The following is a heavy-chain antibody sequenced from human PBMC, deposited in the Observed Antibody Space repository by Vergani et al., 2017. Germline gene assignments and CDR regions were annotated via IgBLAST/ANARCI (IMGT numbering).Heavy chain of an antibody. CDR1: GFTFDDYA. V-gene: IGHV3-9*01. CDR2: ISCNSGSI. Sequence: EVQLVESGGGLVQPGRSLRLSCTASGFTFDDYAMHWVRQPPGKGLEWVSGISCNSGSIGYADSVKGRFTISRDNAKNSLYVQMNSLRPEDTALYYCAKSSILGFRDYLNHFDYWGQGTLVTVSS. D-gene: IGHD1-14*01. CDR3: AKSSILGFRDYLNHFDY. J-gene: IGHJ4*02.